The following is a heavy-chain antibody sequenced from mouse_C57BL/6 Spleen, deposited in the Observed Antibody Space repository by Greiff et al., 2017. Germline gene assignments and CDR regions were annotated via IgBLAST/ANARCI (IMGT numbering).Heavy chain of an antibody. CDR3: ARRGNPAWFAY. CDR2: IYPGDGDT. CDR1: GYAFSSYW. V-gene: IGHV1-80*01. D-gene: IGHD2-1*01. Sequence: VQRVESGAELVKPGASVKISCKASGYAFSSYWMNWVKQRPGKGLEWIGQIYPGDGDTNYNGKFKGKATLTADKSSSTAYMQLSSLTSEDSAVYFCARRGNPAWFAYWGQGTLVTVSA. J-gene: IGHJ3*01.